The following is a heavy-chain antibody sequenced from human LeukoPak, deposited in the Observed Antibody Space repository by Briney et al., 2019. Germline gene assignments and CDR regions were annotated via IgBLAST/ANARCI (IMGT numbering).Heavy chain of an antibody. D-gene: IGHD3-22*01. CDR2: ISSSGRTI. CDR3: ARDYYDSRGYYGMDV. CDR1: GFTLSDYY. V-gene: IGHV3-11*01. Sequence: GGSLRLSCAASGFTLSDYYMSWIRQASGQGLEWVSYISSSGRTIHYADSVKGRFTISRDNAKNSLYLEMNSLRAEDTAVYYCARDYYDSRGYYGMDVWGQGTTVTVSS. J-gene: IGHJ6*02.